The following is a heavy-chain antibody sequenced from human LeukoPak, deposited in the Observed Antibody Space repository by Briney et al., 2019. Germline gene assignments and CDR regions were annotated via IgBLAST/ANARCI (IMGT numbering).Heavy chain of an antibody. J-gene: IGHJ5*01. CDR3: AKPISGGLAATADWFHP. V-gene: IGHV3-23*01. CDR1: GFAFSVYA. CDR2: INANSGTT. D-gene: IGHD6-25*01. Sequence: GGSLRLSCTASGFAFSVYAMSWLRQPPGKGLEWVSTINANSGTTSYVASVRGRFTISRDNSKNTLYLQLNTLRADDTATYYCAKPISGGLAATADWFHPWGQGTLVVVSS.